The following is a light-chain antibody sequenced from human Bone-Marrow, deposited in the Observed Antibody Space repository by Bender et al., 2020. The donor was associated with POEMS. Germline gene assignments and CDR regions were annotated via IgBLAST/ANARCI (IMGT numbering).Light chain of an antibody. CDR3: CSYAGSSAFV. CDR2: EGT. V-gene: IGLV2-23*01. Sequence: QSALAQPASVSGSPGQSITISCTGSSGDIGNYVLVSWYQHHPGKAPKLMIYEGTKRPSGVSNRFSGSRSGNTASQTISGLQAEDEGDYYCCSYAGSSAFVFGTGTKVTVL. J-gene: IGLJ1*01. CDR1: SGDIGNYVL.